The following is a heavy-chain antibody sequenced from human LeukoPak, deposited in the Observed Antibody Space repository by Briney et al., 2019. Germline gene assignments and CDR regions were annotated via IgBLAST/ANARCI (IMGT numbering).Heavy chain of an antibody. V-gene: IGHV3-7*01. J-gene: IGHJ4*02. CDR3: ARDWGDYDFWSGYYGY. Sequence: PGGSLRLSCAASGFTFSSYWMSWVRQAPGKGLEWVANIKQGGSEKYYVDSVKGRFTISRDNAKNSLYLQMNSLRAEDTAVYYCARDWGDYDFWSGYYGYWGQGTLVTVSS. D-gene: IGHD3-3*01. CDR2: IKQGGSEK. CDR1: GFTFSSYW.